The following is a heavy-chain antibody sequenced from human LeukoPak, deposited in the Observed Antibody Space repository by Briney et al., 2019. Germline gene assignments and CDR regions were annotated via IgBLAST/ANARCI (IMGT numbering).Heavy chain of an antibody. CDR1: GFTFDDYS. CDR2: INWNGGST. D-gene: IGHD3-22*01. CDR3: ARDVNYYDSSGPWGDWFDP. J-gene: IGHJ5*02. Sequence: GGSLRLSCAASGFTFDDYSMSWVRQAPGKGLEWVSGINWNGGSTGYADSVKGRFTISRDNAKNSLYLQMNSLRAEDTALYHCARDVNYYDSSGPWGDWFDPWGQGTLVTVSS. V-gene: IGHV3-20*01.